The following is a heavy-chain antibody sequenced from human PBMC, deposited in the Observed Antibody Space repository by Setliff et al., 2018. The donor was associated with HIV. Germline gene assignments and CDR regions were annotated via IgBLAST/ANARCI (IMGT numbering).Heavy chain of an antibody. CDR2: IKQDGSDK. D-gene: IGHD3-10*01. CDR3: ARVWDYGSGSYGMDV. J-gene: IGHJ6*02. V-gene: IGHV3-7*03. Sequence: GGSLRLSCGASGFTFSNYWMNWVRRAPGKGLEWVANIKQDGSDKYYADSVKGRFTISRDNVKNSVYLQMNNLRAEDTAVYYCARVWDYGSGSYGMDVWGQGTTVTVSS. CDR1: GFTFSNYW.